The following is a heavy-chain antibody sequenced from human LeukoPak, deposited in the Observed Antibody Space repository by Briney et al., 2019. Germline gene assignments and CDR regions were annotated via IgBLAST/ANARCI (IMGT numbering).Heavy chain of an antibody. Sequence: PSETLSLTCAVYGGSFSGYYWSWIRQPPGKGLEWIGEINHSGSTNYNPSLKSRVTISVGTSKNQFSLKLSSVTAADTAVYYCARRVDYWGQGTLVTVSS. CDR1: GGSFSGYY. V-gene: IGHV4-34*01. J-gene: IGHJ4*02. D-gene: IGHD6-13*01. CDR2: INHSGST. CDR3: ARRVDY.